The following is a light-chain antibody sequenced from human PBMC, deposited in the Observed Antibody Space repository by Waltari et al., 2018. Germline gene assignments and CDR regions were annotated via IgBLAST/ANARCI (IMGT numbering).Light chain of an antibody. J-gene: IGKJ3*01. CDR3: QQLHRYPPT. Sequence: DIQLTQSPPFLSASVGDRVTITCRASQDIGTYLAWYQQKVDKAPQLLIYTPSTLASGVPSRFSGSGSATDFTLTITSLQPDDSATYYCQQLHRYPPTFGPGTTVDVK. CDR2: TPS. CDR1: QDIGTY. V-gene: IGKV1-9*01.